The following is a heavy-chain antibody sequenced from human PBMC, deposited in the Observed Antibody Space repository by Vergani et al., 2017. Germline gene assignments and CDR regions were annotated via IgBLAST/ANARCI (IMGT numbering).Heavy chain of an antibody. D-gene: IGHD3-3*01. CDR2: INSDGSST. Sequence: EVQLVESGGGLVQPGGSLRLSCAASGFTFSSYWMHWVRQAPGKGLVWVSRINSDGSSTSYADSVKGRFTISRDNAKKTLYLPMNRLRAEDTAVYYFSRGPYYDFWSGYYTPLDYYMDVWGKGTTVTVSS. J-gene: IGHJ6*03. V-gene: IGHV3-74*01. CDR1: GFTFSSYW. CDR3: SRGPYYDFWSGYYTPLDYYMDV.